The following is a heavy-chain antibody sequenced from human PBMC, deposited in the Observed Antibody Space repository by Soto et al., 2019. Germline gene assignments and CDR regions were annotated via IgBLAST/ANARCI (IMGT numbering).Heavy chain of an antibody. D-gene: IGHD2-2*03. Sequence: GGSLRLSCAASGFTFSSYAMSWVRQAPGKGLEWVSAISGSGGSTYYADSVKGRFTISRDNSKNTLYRQMNSLRAEDTAVYYCAKDTLDIVVVPAAMPGVWYYYYYMDVWGKGTTVTVSS. J-gene: IGHJ6*03. CDR1: GFTFSSYA. V-gene: IGHV3-23*01. CDR3: AKDTLDIVVVPAAMPGVWYYYYYMDV. CDR2: ISGSGGST.